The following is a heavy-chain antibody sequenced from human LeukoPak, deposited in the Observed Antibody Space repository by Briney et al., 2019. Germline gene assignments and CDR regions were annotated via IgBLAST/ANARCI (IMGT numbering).Heavy chain of an antibody. Sequence: PGGSLRLSCAASGFTFSSNWMNWVRQAPGKGLEWVANIKEDGSEKYYVDSVKGRFTISRDNAKNSLYLQMNSLRAEDTAVYYCARDEYNWNVDAFDIWGQGTVVTVSS. CDR3: ARDEYNWNVDAFDI. CDR1: GFTFSSNW. D-gene: IGHD1-20*01. CDR2: IKEDGSEK. V-gene: IGHV3-7*01. J-gene: IGHJ3*02.